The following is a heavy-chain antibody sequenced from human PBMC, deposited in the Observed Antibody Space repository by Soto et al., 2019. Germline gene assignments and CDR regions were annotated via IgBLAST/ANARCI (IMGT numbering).Heavy chain of an antibody. CDR3: ARMVPLLYGMDV. V-gene: IGHV3-21*01. CDR2: ISSSSSYI. Sequence: GGSLRLSCAASGFTFSSYSMNWVRQAPGKGLEWVSSISSSSSYIYYADSVKGRFTISRDNAKNSLYLQMNSLRAEDTAVYYCARMVPLLYGMDVWGQGTTVTVSS. J-gene: IGHJ6*02. D-gene: IGHD6-13*01. CDR1: GFTFSSYS.